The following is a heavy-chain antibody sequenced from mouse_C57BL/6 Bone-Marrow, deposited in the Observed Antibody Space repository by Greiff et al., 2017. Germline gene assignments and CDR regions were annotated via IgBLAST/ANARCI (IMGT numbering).Heavy chain of an antibody. V-gene: IGHV1-61*01. CDR1: GYTFTSYW. CDR3: ARLYYDDY. CDR2: IYPSDSET. J-gene: IGHJ2*01. Sequence: QVQLQQPGAELVRPGSSVKLSCKASGYTFTSYWMDWVKQRPGQGLEWIGNIYPSDSETHYNQNFKDKATLTVDKSSSTAYMQLSSLTSEDSAVYYCARLYYDDYWGQGTTLTVSS. D-gene: IGHD2-4*01.